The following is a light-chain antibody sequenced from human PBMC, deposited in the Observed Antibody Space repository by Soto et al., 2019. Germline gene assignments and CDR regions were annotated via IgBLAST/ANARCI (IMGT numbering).Light chain of an antibody. CDR1: HSISRW. CDR3: QQYNAYPTWT. J-gene: IGKJ1*01. Sequence: DIQMTQSPSTLSASVGDRVTITCRASHSISRWLAWYQQKPGKAPKVLIWDATTLHRGVPSRFSGSGSGTEFTLTISSPQPDDFATYYCQQYNAYPTWTFGQGTKVEIK. CDR2: DAT. V-gene: IGKV1-5*01.